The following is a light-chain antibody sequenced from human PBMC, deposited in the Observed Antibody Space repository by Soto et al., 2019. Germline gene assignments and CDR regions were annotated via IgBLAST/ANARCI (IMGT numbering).Light chain of an antibody. Sequence: DIQMTQSPSSLSASVGDRVTITCRASQSISSYLNWYQQKPGKAPKFLIFAASSLQSWVPSRFSGSGSGTDFTLTISSLQPEDFATYYCQQSYSSPWTFGQGTRWISN. CDR2: AAS. CDR3: QQSYSSPWT. CDR1: QSISSY. J-gene: IGKJ1*01. V-gene: IGKV1-39*01.